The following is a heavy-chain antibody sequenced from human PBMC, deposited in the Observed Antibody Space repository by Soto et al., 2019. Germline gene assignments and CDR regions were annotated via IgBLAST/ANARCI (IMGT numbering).Heavy chain of an antibody. CDR3: AHKGSGSRAIDY. V-gene: IGHV2-5*02. D-gene: IGHD3-10*01. Sequence: QITLKESGPTLVKPTQTLTLTCTFSGFSLSTSGVGVGWIRQPPGKALEWLAVIYWADSKTYSPSLKSRLTITKDTSRHQVVLKMTTMDPKDTAPYYCAHKGSGSRAIDYWGQGALVTVSS. J-gene: IGHJ4*02. CDR1: GFSLSTSGVG. CDR2: IYWADSK.